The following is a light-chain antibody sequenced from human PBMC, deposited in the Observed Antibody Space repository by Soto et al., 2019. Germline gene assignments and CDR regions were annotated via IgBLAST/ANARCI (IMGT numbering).Light chain of an antibody. CDR1: QSLSSNY. V-gene: IGKV3-20*01. CDR2: GAS. J-gene: IGKJ1*01. Sequence: EIVLTQSPGTLSLSPGERATLSCRASQSLSSNYLAWYQQKPGQAPRLLIYGASSRATGIPDRFSGSGSGTDFTLTISRLEPEDFAVFYCQQYYGTPQTFGQGTKVDIK. CDR3: QQYYGTPQT.